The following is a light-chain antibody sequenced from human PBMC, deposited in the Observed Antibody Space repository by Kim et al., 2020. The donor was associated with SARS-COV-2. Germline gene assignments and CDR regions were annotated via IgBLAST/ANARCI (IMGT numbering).Light chain of an antibody. CDR1: QTVSSGC. V-gene: IGKV3-20*01. CDR2: GAS. J-gene: IGKJ4*01. Sequence: LSPGERATLSCRASQTVSSGCLAWYQQKPGQAPRLLIYGASSRAIGIPDRFSGSGSGTDFTLTISGLEAEDFAVYYCQQYGSSPRTFGGGTKVEI. CDR3: QQYGSSPRT.